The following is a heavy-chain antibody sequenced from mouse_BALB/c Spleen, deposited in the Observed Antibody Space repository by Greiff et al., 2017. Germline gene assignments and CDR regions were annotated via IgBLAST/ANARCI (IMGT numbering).Heavy chain of an antibody. J-gene: IGHJ4*01. D-gene: IGHD2-4*01. CDR1: GFSLTSYG. CDR3: ARRDYDGGRSYAMDY. V-gene: IGHV2-9*02. Sequence: QVQLKQSGPGLVAPSQSLSITCTVSGFSLTSYGVHWVRQPPGKGLEWLGVIWAGGSTNYNSALMSRLSISKDNSKSQVFLKMNSLQTDDTAMYYCARRDYDGGRSYAMDYWGQGTSVTVSS. CDR2: IWAGGST.